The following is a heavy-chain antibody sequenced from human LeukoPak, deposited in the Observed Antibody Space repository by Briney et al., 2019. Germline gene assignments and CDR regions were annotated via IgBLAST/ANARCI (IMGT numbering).Heavy chain of an antibody. CDR2: IWYDGSNK. CDR1: GFTFSSYG. J-gene: IGHJ4*02. D-gene: IGHD1-7*01. CDR3: AKDAAGTTSYFDY. Sequence: PGRSLRLSCAASGFTFSSYGMHWVRQAPGKGLEWVAVIWYDGSNKYYADSVKGRFTISRDNSKNTLYLQMNSPRAEDTAVYYCAKDAAGTTSYFDYWGQGTLVTVSS. V-gene: IGHV3-33*06.